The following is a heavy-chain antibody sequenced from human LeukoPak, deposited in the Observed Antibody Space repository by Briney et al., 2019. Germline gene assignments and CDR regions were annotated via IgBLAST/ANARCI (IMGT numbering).Heavy chain of an antibody. J-gene: IGHJ4*02. CDR1: GGTFSSYA. V-gene: IGHV1-69*05. D-gene: IGHD5-18*01. Sequence: SVKVSCKASGGTFSSYAISWVRQAPGQGLEWMGRIIPIFGTANYAQKFQGRVTITTDESTRTAYMELSSLRSEDTAVYYCARETMDTAMALPIDYWGQGTLVTVSS. CDR3: ARETMDTAMALPIDY. CDR2: IIPIFGTA.